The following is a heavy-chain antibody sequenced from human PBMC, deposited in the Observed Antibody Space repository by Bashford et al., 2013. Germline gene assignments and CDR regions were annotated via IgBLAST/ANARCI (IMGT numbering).Heavy chain of an antibody. CDR1: GGSISSSNW. D-gene: IGHD3-10*01. V-gene: IGHV4-4*02. CDR2: IYHSGST. Sequence: SSETLSLTCAVSGGSISSSNWWSWVRQPPGKGLEWIGEIYHSGSTNYNPSLKSRVTISVDKSKNQFSLKLSSVTAADTAVYYCARASALRYYFDYVGPGNPGHRLL. J-gene: IGHJ4*02. CDR3: ARASALRYYFDY.